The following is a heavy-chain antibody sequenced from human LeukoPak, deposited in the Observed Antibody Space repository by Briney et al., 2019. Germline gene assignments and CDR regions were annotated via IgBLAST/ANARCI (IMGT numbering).Heavy chain of an antibody. CDR1: GGSISSGDYY. CDR3: ARGHIVSDRALSVTATLTGFDP. D-gene: IGHD2-21*01. J-gene: IGHJ5*02. CDR2: IYYSGST. V-gene: IGHV4-30-4*01. Sequence: PSETLSLTCTVSGGSISSGDYYWSWIRQPPGKGLEWIGYIYYSGSTYYNPSLKSRVTISVDTSKNQFSLRLSSVTAADTAVYYCARGHIVSDRALSVTATLTGFDPWGQETLVTVSS.